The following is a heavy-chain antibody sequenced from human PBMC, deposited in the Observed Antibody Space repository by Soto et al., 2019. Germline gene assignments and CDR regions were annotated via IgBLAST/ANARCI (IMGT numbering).Heavy chain of an antibody. J-gene: IGHJ6*02. CDR3: AKDTELQAYYYYYGMDV. CDR2: ISYDGSNK. CDR1: GFTFTSYG. D-gene: IGHD1-7*01. Sequence: GGSLRLSCSSSGFTFTSYGMHWVRQAPGKGLEWVAVISYDGSNKYYADSVKGRFTISRDNSKNTLYLQMSSLKPEDTAVYYCAKDTELQAYYYYYGMDVWGQGTAVTVSS. V-gene: IGHV3-30*18.